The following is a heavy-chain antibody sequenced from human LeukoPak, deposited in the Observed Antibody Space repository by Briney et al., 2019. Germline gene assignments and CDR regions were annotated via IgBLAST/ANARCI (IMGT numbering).Heavy chain of an antibody. Sequence: SETLSLTCTVSGGSISSYYWSWIRQPPGKGLEWIGYIYYSGSTNYNPSLKSRVTISVDTSKNQFSLRLSSVTATDTAVYYCSRLNKPGWFDPWGQGTLVTVSS. CDR2: IYYSGST. J-gene: IGHJ5*02. V-gene: IGHV4-59*08. CDR1: GGSISSYY. D-gene: IGHD1-14*01. CDR3: SRLNKPGWFDP.